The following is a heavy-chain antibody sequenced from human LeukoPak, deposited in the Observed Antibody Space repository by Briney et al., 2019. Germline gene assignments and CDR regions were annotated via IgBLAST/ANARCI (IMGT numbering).Heavy chain of an antibody. CDR1: GYTFTGYY. Sequence: ASVKVSCKASGYTFTGYYMHWVRQAPGQGLEWMGWINPNSGGTNYAQKFQGRVTMTRDTSISTAYMELSRLRSDDTAVYYCATDVSVNFGDPTFDYWGQGTLVTVSS. V-gene: IGHV1-2*02. CDR2: INPNSGGT. D-gene: IGHD4-17*01. CDR3: ATDVSVNFGDPTFDY. J-gene: IGHJ4*02.